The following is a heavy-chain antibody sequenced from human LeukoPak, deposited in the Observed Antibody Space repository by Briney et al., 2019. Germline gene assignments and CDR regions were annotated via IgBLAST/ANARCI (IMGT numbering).Heavy chain of an antibody. D-gene: IGHD4-23*01. Sequence: ASETLSLTCTVSGGSISSYYWSWIRQPAGKGLEWIGRIYTSGSTNYNPSLKSRVTMSVDTSKNQFSLKLSSVTAADTAVYYCARDHLXLRWHKGRDVSYFDLWGRGTLVTVSS. V-gene: IGHV4-4*07. CDR1: GGSISSYY. CDR2: IYTSGST. CDR3: ARDHLXLRWHKGRDVSYFDL. J-gene: IGHJ2*01.